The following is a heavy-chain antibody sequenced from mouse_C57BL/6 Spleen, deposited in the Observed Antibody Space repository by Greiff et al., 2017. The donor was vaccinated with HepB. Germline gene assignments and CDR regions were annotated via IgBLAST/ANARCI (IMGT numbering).Heavy chain of an antibody. CDR2: IYPGGGYT. CDR3: ARRITTVEGGWYFDV. J-gene: IGHJ1*03. Sequence: VQLQQSGAELVRPGTSVKMSCKASGYTFTNYWIGWAKQRPGHGLEWIGDIYPGGGYTNYNEKFKGKATLTADKSSSTAYMQFSSLTSEDSAIYYCARRITTVEGGWYFDVWGTGTTVTVSS. CDR1: GYTFTNYW. D-gene: IGHD1-1*01. V-gene: IGHV1-63*01.